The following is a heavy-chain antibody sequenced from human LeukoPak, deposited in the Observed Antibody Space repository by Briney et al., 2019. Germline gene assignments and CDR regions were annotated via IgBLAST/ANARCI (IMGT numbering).Heavy chain of an antibody. Sequence: SETLSLTCTVSGGSISSYYWSWIRQPPGKGLEWIGYIYYSGSTNHNPSLKSRVTISVDTSKNQFSLKLSSVTAADTAVYYRARDSTVAGYYFDYWGQGTLVTVSS. J-gene: IGHJ4*02. CDR3: ARDSTVAGYYFDY. CDR2: IYYSGST. CDR1: GGSISSYY. V-gene: IGHV4-59*01. D-gene: IGHD6-19*01.